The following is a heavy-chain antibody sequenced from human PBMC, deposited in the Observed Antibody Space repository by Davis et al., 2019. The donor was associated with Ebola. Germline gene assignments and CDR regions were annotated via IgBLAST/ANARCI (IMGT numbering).Heavy chain of an antibody. V-gene: IGHV7-4-1*02. D-gene: IGHD3-22*01. CDR3: ARDSDYYDSSGIYYYYYYGMDV. J-gene: IGHJ6*02. Sequence: ASVKVSCKASGYTFTSYAMNWVRHPPGQRLVWMGWINTNTGNPTYAQAFTGRFVFSLDTSVSTAYLQISSLKAEDTAVYYCARDSDYYDSSGIYYYYYYGMDVWGQGTTVTVSS. CDR1: GYTFTSYA. CDR2: INTNTGNP.